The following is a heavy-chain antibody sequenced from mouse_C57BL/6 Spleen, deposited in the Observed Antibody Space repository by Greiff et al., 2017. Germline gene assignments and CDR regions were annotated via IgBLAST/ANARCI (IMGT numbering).Heavy chain of an antibody. CDR1: GYTFTDYN. V-gene: IGHV1-18*01. Sequence: VQLQQSGPELVKPGASVKIPCKASGYTFTDYNMDWVKQSHGKSLEWIGDINPNNGGTIYNQKFKGKATLTVDKSSSTAYMELRSLTSEDTAVYYGARYDYDGYYAMDYWGQGTSVTVSS. D-gene: IGHD2-4*01. CDR2: INPNNGGT. CDR3: ARYDYDGYYAMDY. J-gene: IGHJ4*01.